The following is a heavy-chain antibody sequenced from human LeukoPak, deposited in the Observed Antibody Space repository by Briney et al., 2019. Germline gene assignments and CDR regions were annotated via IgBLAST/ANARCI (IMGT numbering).Heavy chain of an antibody. V-gene: IGHV4-34*01. J-gene: IGHJ6*03. CDR2: INHSGST. CDR3: ARYRAESYYYYYMDV. Sequence: PSETLSLTCAVYGGSFSGYYWSWIRQPPGKGLEWIGEINHSGSTNYNPSLKSRVTISVDTSKNQFSLKLSSVTAADTAVYYCARYRAESYYYYYMDVWGKGTTVTVSS. D-gene: IGHD3-16*02. CDR1: GGSFSGYY.